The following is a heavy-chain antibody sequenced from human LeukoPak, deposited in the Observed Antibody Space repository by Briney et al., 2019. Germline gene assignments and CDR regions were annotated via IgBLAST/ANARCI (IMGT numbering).Heavy chain of an antibody. J-gene: IGHJ5*02. V-gene: IGHV1-46*01. CDR2: INPTGSST. D-gene: IGHD1-26*01. CDR3: ARDNSVGDVAWWFDP. Sequence: ASVKVSCKASGYSFTSHYMHWVRQAPGQGLEWLGLINPTGSSTLYAQKFQGRVTMTRDMSTTTDYMELSSLRSDDTAVYYCARDNSVGDVAWWFDPWGQGTLVTVSS. CDR1: GYSFTSHY.